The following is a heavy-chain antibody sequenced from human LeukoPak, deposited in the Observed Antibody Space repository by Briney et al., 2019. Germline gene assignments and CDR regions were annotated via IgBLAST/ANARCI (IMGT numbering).Heavy chain of an antibody. J-gene: IGHJ4*02. CDR1: GFTFSSYA. V-gene: IGHV3-23*01. CDR3: AKGTGSSCYSSIGY. CDR2: ICGSGGTT. Sequence: GGSLRLSCAASGFTFSSYAMSWVRQAPGKGLEWVSNICGSGGTTYYADSVKGRFTISRDNSKNTLYLQMNSLRAEDTAVYYCAKGTGSSCYSSIGYWGQGTLVTVSS. D-gene: IGHD2-15*01.